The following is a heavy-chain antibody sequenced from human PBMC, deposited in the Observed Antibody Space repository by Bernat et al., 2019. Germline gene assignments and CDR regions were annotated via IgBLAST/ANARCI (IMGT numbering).Heavy chain of an antibody. CDR3: ASNRHRPIAGVGTEVDY. CDR2: ISYDGSNK. J-gene: IGHJ4*02. Sequence: QVQLVESGGGVVQPGRSLRLSCAASGFTFSSYAMHWVRQDPGKGLEWVAVISYDGSNKYYADSVKGRFTISRDNSKNTLYLQMNSLRAEDTAVYYCASNRHRPIAGVGTEVDYWGQGTLVTVSS. CDR1: GFTFSSYA. D-gene: IGHD6-19*01. V-gene: IGHV3-30-3*01.